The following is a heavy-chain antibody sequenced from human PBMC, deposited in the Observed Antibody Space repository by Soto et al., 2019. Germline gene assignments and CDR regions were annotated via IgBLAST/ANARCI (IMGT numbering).Heavy chain of an antibody. D-gene: IGHD3-22*01. J-gene: IGHJ6*02. CDR2: IKQDGSEK. CDR3: ARWGSTHDSSCYYYGYYYYYGMDV. Sequence: EVQLVESGGGLVQPGGSLRLSCAASGFTFSSYWMSWVRQAPGKGLEWVSNIKQDGSEKYYVDSVKGRFTISRDNAKNSLYLQMNSLRAEDTAVYYCARWGSTHDSSCYYYGYYYYYGMDVWGQGTTVTVSS. CDR1: GFTFSSYW. V-gene: IGHV3-7*01.